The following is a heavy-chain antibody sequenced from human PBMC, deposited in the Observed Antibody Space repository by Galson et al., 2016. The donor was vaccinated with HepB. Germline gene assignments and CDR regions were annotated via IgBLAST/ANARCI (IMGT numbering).Heavy chain of an antibody. CDR1: ELIFDNAW. D-gene: IGHD2-21*02. CDR3: ARDGLLDSGDSRRDAFDV. Sequence: SLRLSCAVSELIFDNAWMDWVRQAPGKGLEWVSVMHSGGSTDYADSVKGRFTISRDNSKNTLYLQMDGLRAEDTAVYYCARDGLLDSGDSRRDAFDVWGQGTVVTVS. CDR2: MHSGGST. V-gene: IGHV3-53*01. J-gene: IGHJ3*01.